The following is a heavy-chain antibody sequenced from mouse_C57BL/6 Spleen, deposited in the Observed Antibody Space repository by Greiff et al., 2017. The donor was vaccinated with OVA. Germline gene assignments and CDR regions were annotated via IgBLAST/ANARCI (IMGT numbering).Heavy chain of an antibody. CDR1: GFTFSDYY. CDR2: ISNGGGST. D-gene: IGHD2-3*01. CDR3: ARRKGLYDYYFDY. V-gene: IGHV5-12*01. J-gene: IGHJ2*01. Sequence: EVQLVESGGGLVQPGGSLKLSCAASGFTFSDYYMYWVRQTPEKRLEWVAYISNGGGSTYYPDTVKGRFTISRDNAKNTLYLQMSRLKSEDTAMYYCARRKGLYDYYFDYWGQGTTLTVSS.